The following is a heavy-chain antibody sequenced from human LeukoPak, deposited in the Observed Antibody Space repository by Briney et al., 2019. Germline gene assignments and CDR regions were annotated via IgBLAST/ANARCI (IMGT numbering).Heavy chain of an antibody. CDR1: GFTFSTYA. V-gene: IGHV3-23*01. J-gene: IGHJ4*02. Sequence: HPGGSLRLSCAASGFTFSTYAMSWVRQAPGKGLEWVSGINANGGSTSYADSVKGRFTISRDNSKNTLYLQMNSLRVDDTAVYYCAKSVYGGCNYWGRGTVVTVSS. CDR3: AKSVYGGCNY. CDR2: INANGGST. D-gene: IGHD3-16*02.